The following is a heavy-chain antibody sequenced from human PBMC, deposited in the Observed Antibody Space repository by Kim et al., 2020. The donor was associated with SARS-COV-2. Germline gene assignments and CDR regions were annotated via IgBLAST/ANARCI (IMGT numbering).Heavy chain of an antibody. CDR3: ARGLGAAAGNWFDP. CDR2: INHSGST. CDR1: GGSFSGYY. D-gene: IGHD6-13*01. J-gene: IGHJ5*02. V-gene: IGHV4-34*01. Sequence: SETLSLTCAVYGGSFSGYYWSWIRQPPGKGLEWIGEINHSGSTNYNPSLKSRVTISVDTSKNQFPLKLSSVTAADTAVYYCARGLGAAAGNWFDPWGQGTLVTVSS.